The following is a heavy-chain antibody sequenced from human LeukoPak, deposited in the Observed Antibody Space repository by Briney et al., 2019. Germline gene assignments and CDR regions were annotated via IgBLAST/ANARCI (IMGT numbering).Heavy chain of an antibody. Sequence: PGGSLRLSCAASGFTFSSYNMNWVRQAPGKGLEWVSSISSSSSYIYYADSVKGRFTISRDNAKNSLYLQMNSLRAEDTAVYYCATYMKTVVAATPFDYWGQGTLVTVSS. CDR1: GFTFSSYN. V-gene: IGHV3-21*01. J-gene: IGHJ4*02. D-gene: IGHD2-15*01. CDR3: ATYMKTVVAATPFDY. CDR2: ISSSSSYI.